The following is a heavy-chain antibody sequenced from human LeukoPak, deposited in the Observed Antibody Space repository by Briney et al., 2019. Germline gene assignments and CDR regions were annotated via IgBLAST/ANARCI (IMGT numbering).Heavy chain of an antibody. D-gene: IGHD1-26*01. V-gene: IGHV3-30*01. CDR2: ISYDGTKK. CDR3: ARSPYLGSGYFDL. CDR1: GFTLNSYA. J-gene: IGHJ2*01. Sequence: GRSLRLSCAASGFTLNSYAMHWVRQAPGKGLERVALISYDGTKKYFADSVKGRFTISRDNSMKTLDLQMNTLSADDTAIYYCARSPYLGSGYFDLWGRGTLVTVSS.